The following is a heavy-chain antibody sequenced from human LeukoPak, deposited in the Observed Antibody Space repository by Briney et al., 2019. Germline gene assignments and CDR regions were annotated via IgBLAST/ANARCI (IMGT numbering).Heavy chain of an antibody. J-gene: IGHJ4*02. V-gene: IGHV1-18*01. D-gene: IGHD3-22*01. CDR3: ARTLQKYYYDSSGHLDY. CDR2: ISAYNGNT. CDR1: GYTFTSYG. Sequence: ASVKVSCEASGYTFTSYGISWVRQAPGQGLEWMGWISAYNGNTNYAQKLQGRVTMTTDTSTSTAYMELRSLRSDDTAVYYCARTLQKYYYDSSGHLDYWGQGTLVTVSS.